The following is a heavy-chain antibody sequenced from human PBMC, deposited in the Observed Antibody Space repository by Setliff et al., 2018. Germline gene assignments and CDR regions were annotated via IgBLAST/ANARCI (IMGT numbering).Heavy chain of an antibody. CDR3: ARDQGGLNYNYYYMDV. Sequence: GGSLRLSCAASGFTFSSYAMHWVRQAPGKRLEWVAVISFDGSNESYTDSVKGRFTISRDNSENTLYLQMNSLRADDTAVYYCARDQGGLNYNYYYMDVWGKGTTVTVSS. V-gene: IGHV3-30*10. CDR1: GFTFSSYA. CDR2: ISFDGSNE. J-gene: IGHJ6*03.